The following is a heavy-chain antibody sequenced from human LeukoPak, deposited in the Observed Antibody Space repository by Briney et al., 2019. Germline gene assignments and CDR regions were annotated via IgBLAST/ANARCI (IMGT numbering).Heavy chain of an antibody. Sequence: PGGSLRLSCAASGFTFSSYAMSWVRQAPGKGLEWVSGISGSDGSTNYADSVKGRFTISRENSKNPPYLQMNSLRADDTAIYYCATYRQVLLPFESGGQGTLVTVSS. V-gene: IGHV3-23*01. CDR2: ISGSDGST. CDR3: ATYRQVLLPFES. CDR1: GFTFSSYA. J-gene: IGHJ4*02. D-gene: IGHD2-8*02.